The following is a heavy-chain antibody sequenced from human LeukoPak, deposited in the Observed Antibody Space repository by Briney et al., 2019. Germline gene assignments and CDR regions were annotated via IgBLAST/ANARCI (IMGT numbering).Heavy chain of an antibody. CDR3: ARTITMVRGVIIYPNYFDY. V-gene: IGHV5-51*01. J-gene: IGHJ4*02. D-gene: IGHD3-10*01. CDR1: GYXFTTNW. Sequence: GDSLKISCNGSGYXFTTNWICWVRQMPGKGLEWMGIIYPGDSDTKYSPSFQGQVTISADKSISTAYLQWSSLKASDTAMYYCARTITMVRGVIIYPNYFDYWGQGTLVTVSS. CDR2: IYPGDSDT.